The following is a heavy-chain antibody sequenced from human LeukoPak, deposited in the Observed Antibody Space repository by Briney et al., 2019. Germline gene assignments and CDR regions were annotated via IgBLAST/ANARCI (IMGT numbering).Heavy chain of an antibody. Sequence: SETLSLTCTVSGDSISSSTHYWGWIRQPPGKGLEWIGRIYYSGSTSHNPSLKSRVTISVDTSKNQFSLKLNSVTAADTAVYYCASSSGWYSRTLIDYWGQGTLVTVSS. V-gene: IGHV4-39*07. D-gene: IGHD6-19*01. CDR3: ASSSGWYSRTLIDY. CDR1: GDSISSSTHY. J-gene: IGHJ4*02. CDR2: IYYSGST.